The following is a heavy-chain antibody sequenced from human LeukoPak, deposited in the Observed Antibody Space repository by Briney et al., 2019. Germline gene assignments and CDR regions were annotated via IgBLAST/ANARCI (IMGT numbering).Heavy chain of an antibody. CDR3: ASRGYGGNLRGFDY. CDR2: IIPILGIA. Sequence: SVKVSCKASGGTFSSYTISWVRQAPGQGLEWMGRIIPILGIANYAQKFQGRVTITADKSTRTAYMELSRLRSEDTAVYYCASRGYGGNLRGFDYWGQGTLVTVSS. D-gene: IGHD4-23*01. CDR1: GGTFSSYT. J-gene: IGHJ4*02. V-gene: IGHV1-69*02.